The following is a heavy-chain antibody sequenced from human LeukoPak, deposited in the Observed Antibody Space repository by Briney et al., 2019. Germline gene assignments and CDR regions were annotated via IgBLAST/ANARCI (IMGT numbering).Heavy chain of an antibody. Sequence: PSETLSLTCTVSGGSISSGSYYWSWIRQPAGKGLEWIGRIYTSGSTNYNPSLKSRVTISVDTSKNQFPLKLSSVTAADTAVYYCASIATTTYYFDYWGQGTLVTVSS. CDR1: GGSISSGSYY. V-gene: IGHV4-61*02. J-gene: IGHJ4*02. CDR3: ASIATTTYYFDY. D-gene: IGHD6-25*01. CDR2: IYTSGST.